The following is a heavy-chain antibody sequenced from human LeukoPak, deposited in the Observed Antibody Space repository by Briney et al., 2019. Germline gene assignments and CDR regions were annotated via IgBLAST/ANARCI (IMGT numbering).Heavy chain of an antibody. Sequence: GGSLRLSCAASGFTFSSYSMNWVRQAPGKGLEWVSSISSSSSYIYYADSVKGRFTISRDNAKNSLYLQMNSLRAEDTAVYYCARQLDYGGNSDWSNWFDPWGQGILVTVSS. CDR2: ISSSSSYI. V-gene: IGHV3-21*01. CDR3: ARQLDYGGNSDWSNWFDP. J-gene: IGHJ5*02. D-gene: IGHD4-23*01. CDR1: GFTFSSYS.